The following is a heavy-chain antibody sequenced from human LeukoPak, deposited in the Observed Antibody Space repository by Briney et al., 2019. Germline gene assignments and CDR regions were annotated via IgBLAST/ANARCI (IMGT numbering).Heavy chain of an antibody. D-gene: IGHD6-13*01. CDR1: GYTFTGCY. Sequence: ASVQVSCKASGYTFTGCYMHWVRQAPGQGHEWMGWINPNSGGTNYAQKFQGRVTMTRDTSISTAYMELSRLRSDDTAVYYCARSYSSSWFFDYWGQGTLVTVSS. CDR3: ARSYSSSWFFDY. CDR2: INPNSGGT. V-gene: IGHV1-2*02. J-gene: IGHJ4*02.